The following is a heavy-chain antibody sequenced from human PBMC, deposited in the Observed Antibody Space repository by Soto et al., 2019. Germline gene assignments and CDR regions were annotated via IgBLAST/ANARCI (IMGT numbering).Heavy chain of an antibody. V-gene: IGHV1-18*01. CDR1: GYTCTSYG. CDR3: ARGMVRGVIRGTLGAFDI. J-gene: IGHJ3*02. Sequence: QVQLVQSGAEVKKPGASVKVSCKASGYTCTSYGISWVRQAPGQGLEWMGWISAYNGNTNYAQKLQGRVTMTTDTSTSTAYMELRSLRSDDTAGYYCARGMVRGVIRGTLGAFDIWGQGTMVTVSS. CDR2: ISAYNGNT. D-gene: IGHD3-10*01.